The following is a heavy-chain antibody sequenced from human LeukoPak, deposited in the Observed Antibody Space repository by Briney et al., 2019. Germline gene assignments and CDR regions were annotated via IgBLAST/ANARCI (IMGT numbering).Heavy chain of an antibody. D-gene: IGHD2-15*01. V-gene: IGHV4-34*08. J-gene: IGHJ5*02. Sequence: PGGSLRLSCAASGFTFSSYWMSWVRQAPGKGLEWIGEINHSGSTNYNPSLKSRVTISVDTSKNQFSLKLSSVTAADTAVYYCAGRRVTKGFVPRFDPWGQGTLVTVSS. CDR3: AGRRVTKGFVPRFDP. CDR2: INHSGST. CDR1: GFTFSSYW.